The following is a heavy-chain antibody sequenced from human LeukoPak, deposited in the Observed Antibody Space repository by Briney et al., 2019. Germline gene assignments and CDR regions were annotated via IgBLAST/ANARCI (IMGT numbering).Heavy chain of an antibody. CDR2: IYYSGST. CDR3: AREDFYYFDSSGYYLY. J-gene: IGHJ4*02. CDR1: GGSISSYF. Sequence: SETLSLTCIISGGSISSYFWSWIRQPPGKGLEWIGYIYYSGSTYYNPSLKSRVAMSVDTSKNQFSLKLSSVTVADTAVYYCAREDFYYFDSSGYYLYWGQGTLATVSS. V-gene: IGHV4-30-4*01. D-gene: IGHD3-22*01.